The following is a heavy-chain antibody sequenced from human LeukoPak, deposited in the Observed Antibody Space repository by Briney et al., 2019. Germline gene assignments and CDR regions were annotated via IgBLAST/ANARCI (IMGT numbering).Heavy chain of an antibody. V-gene: IGHV4-39*07. J-gene: IGHJ4*02. CDR1: GDSISSSSFF. D-gene: IGHD2-15*01. CDR3: ARLRNVVLFDY. CDR2: VYSENT. Sequence: SETLSLTCTVSGDSISSSSFFWGWIRQPPGKGLEWIGAVYSENTYYNPSLKSRVSISVDTSKNQFSLILSSVTAADTAMYFCARLRNVVLFDYWGQGTLVTVSS.